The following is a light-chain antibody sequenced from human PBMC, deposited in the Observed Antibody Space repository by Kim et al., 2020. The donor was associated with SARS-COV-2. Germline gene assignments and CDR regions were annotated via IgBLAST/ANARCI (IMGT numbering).Light chain of an antibody. J-gene: IGKJ3*01. Sequence: PASISCRSSQSLLHSNGYNYLDWYLQKPGQSPQLLIYLGSNRASGVPDRFSGSGSGTDFTLKISRVEAEDVGVYYCMQALQTPFTFGPGTKEDIK. V-gene: IGKV2-28*01. CDR3: MQALQTPFT. CDR2: LGS. CDR1: QSLLHSNGYNY.